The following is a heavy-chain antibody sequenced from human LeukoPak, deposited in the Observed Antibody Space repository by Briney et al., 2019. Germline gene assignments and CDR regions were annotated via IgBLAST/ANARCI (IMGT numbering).Heavy chain of an antibody. CDR3: ASKTYGSGSYTY. CDR2: IYHSGST. V-gene: IGHV4-4*02. CDR1: GGSISSSNW. D-gene: IGHD3-10*01. J-gene: IGHJ4*02. Sequence: PSETLSLTCAVSGGSISSSNWWSWVRQPPGKGLEWNGEIYHSGSTNYNPSLQSRVTISVDKSENQFSLKLSSVTAADTAVYYCASKTYGSGSYTYWGQGTLVTVSS.